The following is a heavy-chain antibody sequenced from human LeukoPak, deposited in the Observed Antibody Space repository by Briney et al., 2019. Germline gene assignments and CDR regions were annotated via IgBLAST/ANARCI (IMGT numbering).Heavy chain of an antibody. J-gene: IGHJ4*02. CDR3: ARGPQNGR. CDR2: VHPNSGNT. Sequence: ASVKVSCKTSGYPFTTWEINWVRQAAGQGLEWMGWVHPNSGNTAYAQKFQGRVTMTRDTSISTAYMELSGLRFDDSAVYFCARGPQNGRWGQGTLVTVSS. D-gene: IGHD1-1*01. CDR1: GYPFTTWE. V-gene: IGHV1-8*01.